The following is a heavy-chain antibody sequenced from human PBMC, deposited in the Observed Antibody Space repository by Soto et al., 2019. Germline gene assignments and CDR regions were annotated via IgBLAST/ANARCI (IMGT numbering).Heavy chain of an antibody. Sequence: PGGSLRLSCAASGFTFSSYGMHWVRQAPGKGLEWVAVIWYDGSNKYYADSVKGRFTISRDNSKNTLYLRMNSLRAEDTAVYYCARAHLRYYGSGSYYPDYWGQGTLVTVSS. J-gene: IGHJ4*02. V-gene: IGHV3-33*01. CDR2: IWYDGSNK. CDR3: ARAHLRYYGSGSYYPDY. CDR1: GFTFSSYG. D-gene: IGHD3-10*01.